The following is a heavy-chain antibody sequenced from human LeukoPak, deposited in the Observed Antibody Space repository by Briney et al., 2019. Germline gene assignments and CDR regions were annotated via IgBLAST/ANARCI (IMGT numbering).Heavy chain of an antibody. Sequence: SVKVSCKASGGTFSSYAISWVRQAPGQGLEWMGGIIPIFGTANYAQKFQGRVTITADESTSTAYMGLSSLRSEDTAVYYCARLDCSSTSCHGDYWGQGTLVTVSS. V-gene: IGHV1-69*13. CDR3: ARLDCSSTSCHGDY. J-gene: IGHJ4*02. D-gene: IGHD2-2*01. CDR2: IIPIFGTA. CDR1: GGTFSSYA.